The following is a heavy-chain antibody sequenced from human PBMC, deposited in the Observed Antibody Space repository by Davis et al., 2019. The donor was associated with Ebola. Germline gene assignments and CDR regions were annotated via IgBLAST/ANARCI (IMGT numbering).Heavy chain of an antibody. CDR2: IYSGGST. CDR3: AKGRWGDS. V-gene: IGHV3-NL1*01. Sequence: GESLKISCAASGFTFSSYVMHWVRQAPGKGLEWVSVIYSGGSTYYADSVKGRFTISRDNSKNTLYLQMNSPTADDTAVYYCAKGRWGDSWGQGTLVTVSS. J-gene: IGHJ5*01. CDR1: GFTFSSYV. D-gene: IGHD7-27*01.